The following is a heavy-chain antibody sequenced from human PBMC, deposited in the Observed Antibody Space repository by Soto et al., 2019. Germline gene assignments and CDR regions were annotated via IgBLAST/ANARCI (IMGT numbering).Heavy chain of an antibody. CDR3: TLRDY. CDR1: GCNFSNAW. J-gene: IGHJ4*02. V-gene: IGHV3-15*02. CDR2: VKSKADGGTI. Sequence: EVRLVDSGGAFVKPGGSLRISCVGSGCNFSNAWMTWVRQAPGKGLEWVGRVKSKADGGTIGYSAPVKGRFIISRDDTEKTLYLEMNSLQIEDTAVYYCTLRDYWGQGTLVTVSA.